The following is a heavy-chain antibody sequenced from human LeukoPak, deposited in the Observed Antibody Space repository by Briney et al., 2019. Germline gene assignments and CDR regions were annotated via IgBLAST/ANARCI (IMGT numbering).Heavy chain of an antibody. CDR3: ARASSGSYGY. CDR1: GFTFSNYG. V-gene: IGHV3-30*02. J-gene: IGHJ4*02. Sequence: PGGSLRLSCAASGFTFSNYGMHWVRQAPGKGLEWVAFIRIDGSYKYYADSLKGRFTISRDNSKNTLYLQMNSLRAEDTAVYYCARASSGSYGYWGQGTLVTVSS. CDR2: IRIDGSYK. D-gene: IGHD1-26*01.